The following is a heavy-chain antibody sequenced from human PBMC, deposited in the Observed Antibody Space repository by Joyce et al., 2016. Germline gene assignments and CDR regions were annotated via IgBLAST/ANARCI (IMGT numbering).Heavy chain of an antibody. Sequence: QVLLVQSGAAVKRPGSSLRVSCKSSGGDFRNYTVNWVRQAPGQRLEWMGGIIQFFGAAKYGEDFQGRVTVTADHSTRTAYLGLSSLTSADTAVYYCARGGTSSDHYFFYTLDVWGPGTTVIVSS. CDR3: ARGGTSSDHYFFYTLDV. V-gene: IGHV1-69*12. CDR2: IIQFFGAA. J-gene: IGHJ6*02. D-gene: IGHD1-14*01. CDR1: GGDFRNYT.